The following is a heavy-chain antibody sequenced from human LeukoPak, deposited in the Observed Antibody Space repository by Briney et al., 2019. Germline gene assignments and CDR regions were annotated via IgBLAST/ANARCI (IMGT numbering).Heavy chain of an antibody. J-gene: IGHJ5*02. CDR1: GGSISSPNW. CDR2: VYHTGST. V-gene: IGHV4-4*02. CDR3: ARKVPMENWFDP. Sequence: SATLSLTCAVSGGSISSPNWWTWVRQPPGKGLEWIGEVYHTGSTNYNPSLKSRVTISVDRSKNQFSLKLSSVTAADTAVYYCARKVPMENWFDPWGQGTLVTVSS. D-gene: IGHD2-8*01.